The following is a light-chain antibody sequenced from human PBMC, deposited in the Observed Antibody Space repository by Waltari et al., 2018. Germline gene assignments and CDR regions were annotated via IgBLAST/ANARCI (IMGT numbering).Light chain of an antibody. J-gene: IGLJ3*02. CDR1: SSAVGCYNR. V-gene: IGLV2-18*02. Sequence: QSALTQPPSVSGSPGQSVTIPCPGTSSAVGCYNRLPWYQPPPGTPPKRRIYEVTKRPSGVPVRFSGSKSGNTASLTISGLQAEDEADYYCSSYTSSSTWVFGGGTKLTVL. CDR2: EVT. CDR3: SSYTSSSTWV.